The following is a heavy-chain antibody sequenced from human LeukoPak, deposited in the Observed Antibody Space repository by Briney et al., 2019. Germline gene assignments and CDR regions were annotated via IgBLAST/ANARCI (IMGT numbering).Heavy chain of an antibody. CDR3: ARGPSSSWVSYYYYHGMDV. J-gene: IGHJ6*02. CDR1: GYTFTSYD. D-gene: IGHD6-6*01. Sequence: ASVKVSCKASGYTFTSYDINWVRQATGQGLEWMGWMNPNSGNTGYAQKFQDRVTMTRNTSISTAYMELSSLKSEDTAVYYCARGPSSSWVSYYYYHGMDVWGQGTTVIVSS. CDR2: MNPNSGNT. V-gene: IGHV1-8*01.